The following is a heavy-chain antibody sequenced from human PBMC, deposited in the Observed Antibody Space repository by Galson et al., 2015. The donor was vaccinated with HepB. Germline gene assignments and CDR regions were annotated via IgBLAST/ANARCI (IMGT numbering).Heavy chain of an antibody. CDR2: LEPAGET. J-gene: IGHJ5*02. Sequence: SLRLSCAASGFTFSKYDMHWVRQPPGKSPEWVSVLEPAGETYYTGSVKGRFTISRDDANNILSLQMNNLRVGDTAVYYCARATTIQGVPDPWGQGTLVTVSS. D-gene: IGHD3-10*01. CDR1: GFTFSKYD. V-gene: IGHV3-13*01. CDR3: ARATTIQGVPDP.